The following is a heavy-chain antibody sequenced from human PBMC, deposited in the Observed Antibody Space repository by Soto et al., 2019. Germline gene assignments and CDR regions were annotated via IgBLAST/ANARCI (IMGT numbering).Heavy chain of an antibody. CDR2: IIPIFGTA. Sequence: QVQLVQSGAEVKKPGSAVKVSCKASGATFSSYAISWVRQAPGQGLEWMGGIIPIFGTANYAQKFQGRVTITADESTRTAYMELSCLRSEDTAVYYCAILTRGYRYVLEDYWGQGTLVTVSA. CDR3: AILTRGYRYVLEDY. D-gene: IGHD5-18*01. V-gene: IGHV1-69*13. J-gene: IGHJ4*02. CDR1: GATFSSYA.